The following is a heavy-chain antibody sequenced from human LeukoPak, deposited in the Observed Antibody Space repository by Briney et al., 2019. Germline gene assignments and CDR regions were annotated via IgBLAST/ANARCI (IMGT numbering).Heavy chain of an antibody. J-gene: IGHJ6*03. CDR2: IRQDESER. CDR3: ARLSAYYYGSYFYYYMDV. Sequence: GGSLRLSCAASGFTFSRYGMHWVRQAPGKGPEWVANIRQDESERYFADSVKGRFTISRDNAKKSVYLHMSSLRAEDTALYYCARLSAYYYGSYFYYYMDVWGKGTTVTVSS. D-gene: IGHD3-10*01. V-gene: IGHV3-7*01. CDR1: GFTFSRYG.